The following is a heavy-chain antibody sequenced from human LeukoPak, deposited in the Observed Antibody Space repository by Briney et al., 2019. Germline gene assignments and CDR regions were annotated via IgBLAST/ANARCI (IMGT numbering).Heavy chain of an antibody. J-gene: IGHJ1*01. CDR2: INADNGNT. D-gene: IGHD1-1*01. Sequence: GASVKVSCKASGYTFNSHPMHWVRQAPGQRLEWMGWINADNGNTRYSQKLQGRVTITRDTSANTAYMELSGLRADDTAVYYCAREAGTNWRFGEYFPFWGQGTLVTVSA. CDR1: GYTFNSHP. V-gene: IGHV1-3*01. CDR3: AREAGTNWRFGEYFPF.